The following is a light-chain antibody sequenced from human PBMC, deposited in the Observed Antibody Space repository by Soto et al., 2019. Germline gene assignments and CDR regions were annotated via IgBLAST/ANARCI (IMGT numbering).Light chain of an antibody. V-gene: IGKV1-17*03. CDR1: QGISNY. Sequence: DIQMTQSPSAMSGSVRDRVTISCRASQGISNYLAWFQQKPGKVPKRLIYGASSLQSGVPSRFSGSGSGTEFTLTISSLQPEDFATYFCLRHNSYPWTFGQGTKVDIK. J-gene: IGKJ1*01. CDR2: GAS. CDR3: LRHNSYPWT.